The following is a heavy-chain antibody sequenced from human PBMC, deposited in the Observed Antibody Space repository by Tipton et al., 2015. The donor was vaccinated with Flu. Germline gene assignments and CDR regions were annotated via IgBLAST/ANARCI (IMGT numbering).Heavy chain of an antibody. CDR1: GFTSGDYA. CDR2: VSWNSGAI. J-gene: IGHJ3*02. V-gene: IGHV3-9*02. CDR3: AKGGITTYPLGGFNI. D-gene: IGHD1/OR15-1a*01. Sequence: SLRLSCAASGFTSGDYAMHWVRQAPGKGLEWVSGVSWNSGAIAYADSVKGRFTISRDNTKNSLYLQMNSLRAEDTALYYCAKGGITTYPLGGFNIWGQGTMVTGSA.